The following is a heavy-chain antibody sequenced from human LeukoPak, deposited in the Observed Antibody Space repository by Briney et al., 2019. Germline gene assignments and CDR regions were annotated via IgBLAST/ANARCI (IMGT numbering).Heavy chain of an antibody. CDR1: GFTFSSYS. J-gene: IGHJ5*02. D-gene: IGHD6-25*01. Sequence: GGSLRLSCAASGFTFSSYSMNWVRQAPGKGLEWVSSISSSSSYIYYADSEKGRFTISRDNAKNSLYLQMNSLRAEDTAVYYCARARITAANWFDPWGQGTLVTVSS. CDR3: ARARITAANWFDP. CDR2: ISSSSSYI. V-gene: IGHV3-21*01.